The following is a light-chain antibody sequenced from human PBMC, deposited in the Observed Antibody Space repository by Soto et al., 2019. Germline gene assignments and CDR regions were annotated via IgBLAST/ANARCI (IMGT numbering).Light chain of an antibody. CDR1: SSDVGGYNY. J-gene: IGLJ1*01. CDR2: EVS. CDR3: SSYTSSSTEV. Sequence: QSVLTQPASVSGSPGQSITISCTGTSSDVGGYNYVSCYQQHPGKAPKLMIYEVSNRPSGVSNRFSGSKSGNTASLTISGLQAEEEADYYCSSYTSSSTEVFGTGTKLTVL. V-gene: IGLV2-14*01.